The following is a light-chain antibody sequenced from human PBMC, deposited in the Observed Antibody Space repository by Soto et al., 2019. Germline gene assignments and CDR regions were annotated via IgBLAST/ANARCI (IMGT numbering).Light chain of an antibody. CDR1: STDVGLHTY. V-gene: IGLV2-14*01. J-gene: IGLJ1*01. CDR3: TSYTSTSTPYV. CDR2: DVY. Sequence: QSVLTQPASVSGSPGQSITISCAGTSTDVGLHTYVSWYQQHPGKAPKLIIYDVYNRPSGVSNRFSGSKSGNTASLTISGLQAEDEADYYCTSYTSTSTPYVFGGGTKVTVL.